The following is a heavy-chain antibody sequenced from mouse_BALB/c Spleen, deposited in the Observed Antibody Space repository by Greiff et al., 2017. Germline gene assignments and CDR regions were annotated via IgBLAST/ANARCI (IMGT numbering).Heavy chain of an antibody. Sequence: VKLVESGPGLVAPSQSLSITCTVSGFSLTSYGVHWVRQPPGKGLEWLGVIWAGGSTNYNSALMSRLSISKDNSKSQVFLKMNSLQTDDTAMYYCARDRTTVVYYAMDYWGQGTSVTVSS. V-gene: IGHV2-9*02. CDR1: GFSLTSYG. CDR2: IWAGGST. D-gene: IGHD1-1*01. J-gene: IGHJ4*01. CDR3: ARDRTTVVYYAMDY.